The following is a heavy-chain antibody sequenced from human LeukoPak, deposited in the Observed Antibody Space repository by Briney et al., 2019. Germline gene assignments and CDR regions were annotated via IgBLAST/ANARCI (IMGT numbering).Heavy chain of an antibody. CDR3: ARRADSSNFPDY. CDR1: GGTFSSYA. V-gene: IGHV1-69*04. Sequence: ASVKVSCKASGGTFSSYAISWVRQAPGQGLEWMGRIIPILGIANYAQKFQGRVTMTRDTSTSTVYMELSSLRSEDTAVYYCARRADSSNFPDYWGQGTLVTVSS. D-gene: IGHD6-13*01. J-gene: IGHJ4*02. CDR2: IIPILGIA.